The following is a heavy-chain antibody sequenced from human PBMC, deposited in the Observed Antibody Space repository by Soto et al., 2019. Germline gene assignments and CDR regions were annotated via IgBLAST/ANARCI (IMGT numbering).Heavy chain of an antibody. Sequence: WETLSLTCTVSGGSISSYYWSWIRQPPGKGLEWIGYIYYSGSTNYNPSLKSRVTISVDTSKNQFSLKLSSVTAADTAVYYCAAAGYYYYGTDVWGQGTTVTVSS. V-gene: IGHV4-59*01. J-gene: IGHJ6*02. CDR1: GGSISSYY. CDR2: IYYSGST. D-gene: IGHD6-13*01. CDR3: AAAGYYYYGTDV.